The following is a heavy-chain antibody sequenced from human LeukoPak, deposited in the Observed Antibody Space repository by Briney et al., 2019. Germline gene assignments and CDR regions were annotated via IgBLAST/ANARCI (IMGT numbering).Heavy chain of an antibody. CDR3: AKVPLHCSSTSCYPDYYFDY. CDR1: GFTFSSYA. D-gene: IGHD2-2*01. Sequence: GRSLRLSCAASGFTFSSYAMHWVRQAPGKGLEWVAVISYDGSNKYYADSVKGQFTISRDNSKNTLYLQMNSLRAEDTAVYYCAKVPLHCSSTSCYPDYYFDYWGQGTLVTVSS. V-gene: IGHV3-30-3*01. J-gene: IGHJ4*02. CDR2: ISYDGSNK.